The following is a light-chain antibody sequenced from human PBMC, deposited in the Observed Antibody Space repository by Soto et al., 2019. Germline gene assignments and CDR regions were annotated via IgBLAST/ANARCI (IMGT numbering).Light chain of an antibody. CDR3: QQRSNWPPIT. J-gene: IGKJ5*01. CDR2: DAS. Sequence: EIVLTQSTATLSLSPGERATVSCRASRSVSSYLAWYQQKPGQAPRLLIYDASNRATGIPARFSGSGSGTDFTLTISSLEPEDFAVYYCQQRSNWPPITFGQGTRLEI. CDR1: RSVSSY. V-gene: IGKV3-11*01.